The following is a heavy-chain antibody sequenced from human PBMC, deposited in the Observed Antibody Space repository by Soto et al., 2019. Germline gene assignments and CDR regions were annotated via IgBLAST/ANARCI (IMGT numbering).Heavy chain of an antibody. D-gene: IGHD3-10*01. Sequence: SCPTLVNPTQTLTLTCTFSGFSLSTSGVGXGWIRQPPGKALEWLALIYWNDDKRYSPSLKSRLTITKDTSKNQVVLTMTNMDTPDTATYYCAPRLPITPFDYWGQRTLVTVSS. V-gene: IGHV2-5*01. CDR1: GFSLSTSGVG. CDR3: APRLPITPFDY. J-gene: IGHJ4*02. CDR2: IYWNDDK.